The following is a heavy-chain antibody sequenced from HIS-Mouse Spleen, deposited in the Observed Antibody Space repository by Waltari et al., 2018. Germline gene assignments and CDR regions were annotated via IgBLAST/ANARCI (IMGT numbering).Heavy chain of an antibody. Sequence: QVQLQESGPGLVKPSETLSLTCTFAGGSISSGYYWGWIRQPPGKGLEWIGSIYHSGSTYYNPSLKSRVTISVDTSKNQFSLKLSSVTAADTAVYYCARVKTWGQGTLVTVSS. CDR2: IYHSGST. J-gene: IGHJ5*02. CDR3: ARVKT. CDR1: GGSISSGYY. V-gene: IGHV4-38-2*02.